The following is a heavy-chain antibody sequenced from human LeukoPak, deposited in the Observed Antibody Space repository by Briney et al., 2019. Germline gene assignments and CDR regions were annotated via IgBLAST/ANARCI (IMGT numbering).Heavy chain of an antibody. V-gene: IGHV4-34*01. CDR2: INHSGST. Sequence: SETLSLTCAVYGGSFSGYYWSWIRQPPGKGLEWIGEINHSGSTNYNPSLKSRVTISVDTSKNQFSLKLSSVTAADTAVYYCARVTGTHYDILTGYYGPYYYFDYWAREPWSPSPQ. J-gene: IGHJ4*02. CDR1: GGSFSGYY. D-gene: IGHD3-9*01. CDR3: ARVTGTHYDILTGYYGPYYYFDY.